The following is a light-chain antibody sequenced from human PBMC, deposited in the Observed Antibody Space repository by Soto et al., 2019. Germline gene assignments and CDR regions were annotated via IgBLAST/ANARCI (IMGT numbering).Light chain of an antibody. V-gene: IGKV3-15*01. CDR1: QSISSL. CDR2: SAS. J-gene: IGKJ5*01. CDR3: QQYYDWPIT. Sequence: EIVLTQSPATLSVSPGERATLSFRASQSISSLLAWYQQKPGQAPRLLIYSASTRASGIPARFSGSGSGADFTLTISSLQSEDFAVYYCQQYYDWPITFGQGTRLG.